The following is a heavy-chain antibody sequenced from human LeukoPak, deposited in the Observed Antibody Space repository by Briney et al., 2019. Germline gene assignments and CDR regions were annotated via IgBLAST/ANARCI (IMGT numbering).Heavy chain of an antibody. CDR1: GFTFSSYA. CDR2: ISYDGSNK. Sequence: GGSLRLSCAASGFTFSSYAMHWVRQAPGKGLEWVAVISYDGSNKYYADSVKGRFTTSRDNSKNTLYLQMNSLRAEDTAVYYCAKEDLVVTFDYWGQGTLVTVSS. D-gene: IGHD2-21*01. V-gene: IGHV3-30*04. CDR3: AKEDLVVTFDY. J-gene: IGHJ4*02.